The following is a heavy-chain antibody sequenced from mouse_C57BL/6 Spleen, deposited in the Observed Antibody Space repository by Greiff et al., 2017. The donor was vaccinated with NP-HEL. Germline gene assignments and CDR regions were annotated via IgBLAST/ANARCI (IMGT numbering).Heavy chain of an antibody. CDR3: ARKGISNPDD. D-gene: IGHD2-5*01. CDR1: GYTFTSYW. CDR2: IDPSDSYT. V-gene: IGHV1-69*01. Sequence: QVQLQQPGAELVMPGASVKLSCKASGYTFTSYWMHWVKQRPGQGLEWIGEIDPSDSYTNYNQKFKGKSTLTVDKSSSTAYMQLSSLTSEDSAVYYCARKGISNPDDWGQGTTLTVSS. J-gene: IGHJ2*01.